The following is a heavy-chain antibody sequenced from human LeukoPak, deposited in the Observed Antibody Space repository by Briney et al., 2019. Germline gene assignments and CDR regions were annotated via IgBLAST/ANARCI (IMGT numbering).Heavy chain of an antibody. Sequence: QAGGSLRLSCAASGFTFSGSGMHWVRQAPGKGLEWVAVISYDGSNKYYADSVKGRFTISRDNSKNTLYLQMNSLRAEDTAVYYCAKDRHNWNGDYFDYWGQGALVTVSS. CDR2: ISYDGSNK. D-gene: IGHD1-1*01. J-gene: IGHJ4*02. CDR1: GFTFSGSG. V-gene: IGHV3-30*18. CDR3: AKDRHNWNGDYFDY.